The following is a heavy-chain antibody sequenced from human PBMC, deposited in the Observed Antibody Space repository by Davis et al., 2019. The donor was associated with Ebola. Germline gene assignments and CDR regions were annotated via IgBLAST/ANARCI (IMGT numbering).Heavy chain of an antibody. CDR1: GFTFSDFK. CDR3: AKDGSNWDFDY. CDR2: IWSSGEVV. V-gene: IGHV3-48*03. J-gene: IGHJ4*02. D-gene: IGHD7-27*01. Sequence: GGSLRLSCAASGFTFSDFKMNWVRQAPGKGLELISHIWSSGEVVYYADSVKGRFTISRDNAKNSLFLQMNSLGAEDTAVYYCAKDGSNWDFDYWGQGTLVAVSS.